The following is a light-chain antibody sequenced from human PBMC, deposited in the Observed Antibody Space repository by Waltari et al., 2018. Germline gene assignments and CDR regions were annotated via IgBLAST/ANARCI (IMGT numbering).Light chain of an antibody. CDR1: SSDVGGPTY. CDR2: GVS. J-gene: IGLJ1*01. Sequence: QSALTPPASVSGSPGQSIAISCTGTSSDVGGPTYDSWYQQYPGKGPKLLISGVSDRPSGISDRFSGSKSGNTASLTISGLQAEDEADYYCSSYSTINTRVFGPGTKVTVL. V-gene: IGLV2-14*01. CDR3: SSYSTINTRV.